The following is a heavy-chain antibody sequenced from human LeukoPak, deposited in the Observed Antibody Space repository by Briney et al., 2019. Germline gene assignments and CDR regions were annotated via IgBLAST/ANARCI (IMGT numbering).Heavy chain of an antibody. CDR3: ARDQGWNSKGSS. V-gene: IGHV3-66*02. CDR1: GFTVSSNY. CDR2: IYSGGST. J-gene: IGHJ5*02. D-gene: IGHD1-7*01. Sequence: PGGSLRLSCAASGFTVSSNYMSWVRQAPGKGLEWVTVIYSGGSTYYADSVKGRFTISRDDSKNTLYLQMNSLRDEDTAVYYCARDQGWNSKGSSWGQGTLVTVSS.